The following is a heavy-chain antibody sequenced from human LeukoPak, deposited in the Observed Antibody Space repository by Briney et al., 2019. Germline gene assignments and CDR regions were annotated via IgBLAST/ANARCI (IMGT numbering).Heavy chain of an antibody. V-gene: IGHV4-34*01. D-gene: IGHD6-13*01. CDR2: IYYSGST. CDR1: GGSFSGYY. Sequence: SETLSLTCAVYGGSFSGYYWSWIRQPPGKGLEWIGYIYYSGSTNYNPSLKSRVTISVDTSKNQFSLKLSSVTAADTAVYYCARGYSSSPFQRRYYYYYYMDVWGKGTTVTVSS. CDR3: ARGYSSSPFQRRYYYYYYMDV. J-gene: IGHJ6*03.